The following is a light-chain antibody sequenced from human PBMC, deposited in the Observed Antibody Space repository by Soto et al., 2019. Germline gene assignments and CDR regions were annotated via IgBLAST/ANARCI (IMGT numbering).Light chain of an antibody. CDR3: SSYTTSSTYV. CDR1: NSDVGAYNY. V-gene: IGLV2-14*03. J-gene: IGLJ1*01. Sequence: QSVLTQPASVSGSPGQSITISCTGTNSDVGAYNYVSWFQQHPGKAPKLMVYDVSNRPSGVSNRFSGSKSGNTASLTISGLQAEDETDYYCSSYTTSSTYVFGDGTRSPS. CDR2: DVS.